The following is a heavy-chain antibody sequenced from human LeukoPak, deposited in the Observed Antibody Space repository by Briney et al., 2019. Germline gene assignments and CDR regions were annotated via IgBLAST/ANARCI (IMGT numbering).Heavy chain of an antibody. Sequence: ASVKVSCKVSGYTLTELSMHWARQAPGRGLEWMGGFDPEDGGTIYAQKFQGRVTMTEDRSTDTAYMELSSLRSEDTAVYYCVTVRVGATAIDYWGQGTLVTVSS. CDR3: VTVRVGATAIDY. D-gene: IGHD1-26*01. CDR1: GYTLTELS. V-gene: IGHV1-24*01. CDR2: FDPEDGGT. J-gene: IGHJ4*02.